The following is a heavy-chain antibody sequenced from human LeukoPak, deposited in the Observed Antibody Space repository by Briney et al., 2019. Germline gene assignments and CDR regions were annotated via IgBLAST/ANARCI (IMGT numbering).Heavy chain of an antibody. J-gene: IGHJ4*02. D-gene: IGHD4-23*01. CDR1: GFTFNNYG. Sequence: GGSLRLSCSASGFTFNNYGMSWVRQAPGKGLEWVSGISWNSGSIGYADSVKGRFTISRDNAKNSLYLQMNSLRAEDTALYYCAKDRLRWPGLHYFDYWGQGTLVTVSS. V-gene: IGHV3-9*01. CDR2: ISWNSGSI. CDR3: AKDRLRWPGLHYFDY.